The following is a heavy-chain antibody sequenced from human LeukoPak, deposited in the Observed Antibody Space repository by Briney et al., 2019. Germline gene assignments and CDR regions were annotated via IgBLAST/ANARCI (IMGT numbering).Heavy chain of an antibody. CDR1: GGSISSYY. V-gene: IGHV4-59*01. CDR3: ARGGSSWFDY. Sequence: SETLSLTCTVSGGSISSYYWSWIRQPPGKGLEWIGYIYYSGSTNYNPSLKSRVTISVDTSKNQFSLKPSSVTAADTAVYYCARGGSSWFDYWGQGTLVTVSS. CDR2: IYYSGST. J-gene: IGHJ4*02. D-gene: IGHD6-13*01.